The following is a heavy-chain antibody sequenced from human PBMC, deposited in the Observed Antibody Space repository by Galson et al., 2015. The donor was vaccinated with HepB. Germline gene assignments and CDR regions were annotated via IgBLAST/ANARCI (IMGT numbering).Heavy chain of an antibody. D-gene: IGHD1-26*01. V-gene: IGHV3-21*01. CDR3: ARDRAVGATDYYGMDV. CDR2: ISNSGTYI. Sequence: SLRLSCAASGFTFSTYTMKWVRQAPGKGLEWVSSISNSGTYIYYGDSVKGRFTISRDNAENSLFLEMNSLRAEDTAVYYCARDRAVGATDYYGMDVWGPGTTVTVSS. J-gene: IGHJ6*02. CDR1: GFTFSTYT.